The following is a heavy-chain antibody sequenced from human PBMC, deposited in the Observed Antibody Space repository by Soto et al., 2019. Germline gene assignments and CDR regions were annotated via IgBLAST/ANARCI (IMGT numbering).Heavy chain of an antibody. Sequence: GGSLRFSCVASGFTFSDHYMDWVRQAPGKGLEWVGRIKNKANGYKTEYAASVEGRITISRDDSKNSLSLQINSLKTEDTAVYYCARYYFDFGGYSNWFDPWGRGTLVTVSS. V-gene: IGHV3-72*01. CDR3: ARYYFDFGGYSNWFDP. CDR2: IKNKANGYKT. J-gene: IGHJ5*02. D-gene: IGHD3-22*01. CDR1: GFTFSDHY.